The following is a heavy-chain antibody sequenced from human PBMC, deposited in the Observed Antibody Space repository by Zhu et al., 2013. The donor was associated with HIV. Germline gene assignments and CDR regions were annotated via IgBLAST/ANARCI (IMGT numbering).Heavy chain of an antibody. CDR1: GGTFSSYA. Sequence: QVQLVQSGTEVKKPGSSVKVSCKASGGTFSSYAISWVRQAPGQGLEWMGWIIPIFGIANYAQRFQGRVTMTRDTSTSTVYMELSSLKSEDTAVYYCARARDAYNYGVDAFDIWGQGTMVTVSS. V-gene: IGHV1-69*04. CDR3: ARARDAYNYGVDAFDI. D-gene: IGHD3-16*01. CDR2: IIPIFGIA. J-gene: IGHJ3*02.